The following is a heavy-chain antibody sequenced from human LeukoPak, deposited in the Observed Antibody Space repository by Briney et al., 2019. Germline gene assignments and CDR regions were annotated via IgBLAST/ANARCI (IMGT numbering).Heavy chain of an antibody. J-gene: IGHJ3*02. V-gene: IGHV1-46*01. CDR1: GYTFTSYY. CDR2: INPSGGSP. Sequence: ASVKVSCKASGYTFTSYYMHWLRQAPGQGLEWMGIINPSGGSPSYGQTFQGRLSMTTDTSTNTVYMELSSLRSEDTAVYYCTRVRAVAEKYNAFDIWGQGTMVIVSS. CDR3: TRVRAVAEKYNAFDI. D-gene: IGHD6-19*01.